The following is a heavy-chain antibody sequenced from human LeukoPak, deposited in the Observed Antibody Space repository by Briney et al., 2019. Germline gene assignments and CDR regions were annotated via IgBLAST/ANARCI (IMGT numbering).Heavy chain of an antibody. CDR1: GYSINSGYY. V-gene: IGHV4-38-2*02. CDR2: IYYSGST. J-gene: IGHJ3*02. Sequence: SETLSLTCTVSGYSINSGYYWSWIRQPPGKRLEWIGSIYYSGSTYSNPTLKSRVTISVDTSKNQFSLKLSSVTAADTAVYYCARAPRYSSGGGAFDIWGQGTMVTVSS. CDR3: ARAPRYSSGGGAFDI. D-gene: IGHD6-19*01.